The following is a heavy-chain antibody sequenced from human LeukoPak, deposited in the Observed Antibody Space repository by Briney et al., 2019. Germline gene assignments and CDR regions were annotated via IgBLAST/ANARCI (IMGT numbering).Heavy chain of an antibody. V-gene: IGHV3-23*01. Sequence: GGSLRLSCAVSGFTFSTYAMSWVRQAPGKGLEWVSMISGSGRNTYYADSVKGRFTISRDNSKNTLYLQMNSLRAEDTAVYYCAKDPYGSGSYLMDVWGKGTTVTVSS. CDR2: ISGSGRNT. CDR1: GFTFSTYA. J-gene: IGHJ6*03. CDR3: AKDPYGSGSYLMDV. D-gene: IGHD3-10*01.